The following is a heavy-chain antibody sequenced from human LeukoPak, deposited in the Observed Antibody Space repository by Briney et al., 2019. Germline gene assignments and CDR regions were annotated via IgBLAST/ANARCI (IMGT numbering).Heavy chain of an antibody. CDR3: AKDRNVAAAIYYSDY. J-gene: IGHJ4*02. CDR2: ISNDGRDK. Sequence: GGSLRLSCAASGFTFSTHGMHWVRQAPGKGLDWVAVISNDGRDKHYADSVKGRFTISRDNSKNTLYLQMDSLRAEDTAVYYCAKDRNVAAAIYYSDYWGQGTLVTVSA. V-gene: IGHV3-30*18. CDR1: GFTFSTHG. D-gene: IGHD6-13*01.